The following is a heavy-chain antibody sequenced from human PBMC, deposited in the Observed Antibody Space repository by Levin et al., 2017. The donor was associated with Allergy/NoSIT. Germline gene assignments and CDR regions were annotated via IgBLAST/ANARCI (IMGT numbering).Heavy chain of an antibody. CDR2: ITASGRNT. CDR1: GFTFSRIA. V-gene: IGHV3-23*01. D-gene: IGHD3-3*01. Sequence: GGSLRLSCAASGFTFSRIAMSWVRQAPGKGLQWVSGITASGRNTYYADSVKGRFTISRDTSKNTVYLQMKNLRADDTAVFYCSKVIIGRVMGNFDSRGQGTLVRVSS. J-gene: IGHJ4*02. CDR3: SKVIIGRVMGNFDS.